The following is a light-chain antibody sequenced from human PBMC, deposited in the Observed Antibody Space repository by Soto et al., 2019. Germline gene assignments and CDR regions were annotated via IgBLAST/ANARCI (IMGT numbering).Light chain of an antibody. Sequence: EIVMTQSPATLSVSPGERATLSCRASQSVSVNLAWYQQKSGQAPRLLIYGASTRATGIPARFSGGGSGTEFNLTISSLQSEDFGVYYCQQYNNWPRATFGGGTKVDIK. J-gene: IGKJ4*01. CDR3: QQYNNWPRAT. V-gene: IGKV3-15*01. CDR1: QSVSVN. CDR2: GAS.